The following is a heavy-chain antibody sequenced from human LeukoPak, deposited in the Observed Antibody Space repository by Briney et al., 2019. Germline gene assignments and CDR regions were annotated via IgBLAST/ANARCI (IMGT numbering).Heavy chain of an antibody. V-gene: IGHV3-33*01. CDR2: IWNDGNTQ. D-gene: IGHD3-22*01. J-gene: IGHJ4*02. Sequence: PGGSLRLSCVASGFTLSSYGMHWVRQAPGKGLECVAIIWNDGNTQYNLDSVKGRFTISRDNAKNSLYLQMNSLRAEDTAVYYCARTTPHYYDSSGYYPPRFDYWGQGTLVTVSS. CDR1: GFTLSSYG. CDR3: ARTTPHYYDSSGYYPPRFDY.